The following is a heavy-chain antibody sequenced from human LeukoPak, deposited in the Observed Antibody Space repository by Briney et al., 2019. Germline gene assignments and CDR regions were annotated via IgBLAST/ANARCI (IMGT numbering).Heavy chain of an antibody. CDR1: GGSISSYY. J-gene: IGHJ6*03. V-gene: IGHV4-59*01. Sequence: SETLSLTCTVSGGSISSYYWSWIRQPPGKGLEWIGYIYYSGSTNYNPSLKSRVTISVDTSKTQFSLKLSSVTAADTAVYYCARAPDYYMDVWGKGATVTVSS. CDR3: ARAPDYYMDV. CDR2: IYYSGST.